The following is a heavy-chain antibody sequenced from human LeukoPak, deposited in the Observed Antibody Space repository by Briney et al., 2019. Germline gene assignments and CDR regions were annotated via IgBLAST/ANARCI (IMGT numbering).Heavy chain of an antibody. D-gene: IGHD2-15*01. Sequence: ASVKVSCTASGYTFTGYYMHWVRQAPGQGLEWMGWINPNSGGTNYAQKFQGRVTMTRDTSISTAYMELSRLRSDDTAVYYCPRERGCCSGGSCCLLGSWYYGMDVWGQGTTVTVSS. CDR1: GYTFTGYY. J-gene: IGHJ6*02. CDR3: PRERGCCSGGSCCLLGSWYYGMDV. V-gene: IGHV1-2*02. CDR2: INPNSGGT.